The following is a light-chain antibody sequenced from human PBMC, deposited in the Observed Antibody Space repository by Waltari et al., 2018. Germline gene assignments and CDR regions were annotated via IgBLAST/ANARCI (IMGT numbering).Light chain of an antibody. Sequence: DFVMTQSPDSLAVSLGERAAINCKSSQSLLYYSNNKNYLAWYQQKPGQPPKLLISWASTRESGVPDRFSGSGSATDFNLTISSLQAEDVAVYYCQQYYMTPYTFGQGTKLEIK. CDR1: QSLLYYSNNKNY. J-gene: IGKJ2*01. V-gene: IGKV4-1*01. CDR3: QQYYMTPYT. CDR2: WAS.